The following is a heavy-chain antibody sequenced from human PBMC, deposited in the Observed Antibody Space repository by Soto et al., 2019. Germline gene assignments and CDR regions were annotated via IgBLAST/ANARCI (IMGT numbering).Heavy chain of an antibody. CDR3: AKTTTVSTVDAFDI. J-gene: IGHJ3*02. D-gene: IGHD4-17*01. CDR1: GFTFSRYA. Sequence: EVQLLESGGGLVQPGGSLRLCCAASGFTFSRYAMSWVRQAPGKGLAWVSSINNSGGSTYYADAVKGRFTISRDNSQNTLYLQMNSLRAEDTAVYYCAKTTTVSTVDAFDIWGQGTMVTVSS. CDR2: INNSGGST. V-gene: IGHV3-23*01.